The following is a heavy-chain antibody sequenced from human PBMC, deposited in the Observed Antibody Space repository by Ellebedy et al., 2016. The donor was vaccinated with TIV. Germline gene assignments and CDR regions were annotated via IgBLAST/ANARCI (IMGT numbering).Heavy chain of an antibody. J-gene: IGHJ4*02. CDR3: ARVTAINKFDY. CDR2: INPDGSTT. CDR1: GLTLSR. D-gene: IGHD5-12*01. Sequence: GESLKISCAAPGLTLSRMTWIRQTPGKGLEWVAYINPDGSTTHCGDSVRGRFTISRDNAKNSLYLQMNSLRGEDTAVYYCARVTAINKFDYWGQGTLVTVSS. V-gene: IGHV3-7*03.